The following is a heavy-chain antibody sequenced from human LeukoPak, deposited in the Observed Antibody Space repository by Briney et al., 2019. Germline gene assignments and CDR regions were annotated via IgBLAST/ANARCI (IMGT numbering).Heavy chain of an antibody. CDR3: ARAWGSAIRVWFDP. Sequence: KSAETLSLTCTVSGGSLSSGDYYWSWIRQPPGEGLEWIGYIYYSGSTYYTPSLKSRVTISVDTSKNQFSLKLSSVTAADTAVYYCARAWGSAIRVWFDPWGQGTLVTVSS. CDR2: IYYSGST. J-gene: IGHJ5*02. CDR1: GGSLSSGDYY. D-gene: IGHD2-2*02. V-gene: IGHV4-30-4*01.